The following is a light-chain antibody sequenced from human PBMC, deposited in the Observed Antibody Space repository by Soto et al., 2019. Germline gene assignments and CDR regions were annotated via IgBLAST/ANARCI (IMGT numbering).Light chain of an antibody. CDR1: SSDIGGFDY. CDR3: SSYTSKSTLVV. Sequence: QSVLTQPASVSGYPGQSIAISCTVTSSDIGGFDYVSWFQQYPGKAPKLIVYEVTHRPSGVSTRFSGSKSGRTASLSITGLQAEDEADYYCSSYTSKSTLVVFGGGTKVTVL. J-gene: IGLJ2*01. V-gene: IGLV2-14*03. CDR2: EVT.